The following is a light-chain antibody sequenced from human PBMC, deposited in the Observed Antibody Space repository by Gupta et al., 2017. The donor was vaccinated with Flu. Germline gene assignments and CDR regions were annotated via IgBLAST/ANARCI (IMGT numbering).Light chain of an antibody. CDR1: SLPKQY. Sequence: SSELTQPPSVSVSPGQTARVPCSGDSLPKQYAYWYQQKSGQAPVLVIYEDNERPSGIPERFSGSSSGTVATLTISGAQVEDEADYFCYSSDRSGDHRGIFGGGTKLSVL. J-gene: IGLJ2*01. V-gene: IGLV3-10*01. CDR2: EDN. CDR3: YSSDRSGDHRGI.